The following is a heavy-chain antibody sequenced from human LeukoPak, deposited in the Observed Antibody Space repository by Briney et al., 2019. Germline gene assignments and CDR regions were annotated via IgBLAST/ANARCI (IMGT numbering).Heavy chain of an antibody. CDR3: ARNPPPDDSSGYLDY. CDR2: INQDGSRI. Sequence: AGGSLRLSCSASGFTISNCWMTWVRQAPGKGLEWVANINQDGSRIYYVNSVKGRFTISRDNAKNSLHLQMNSLRAEDTAVYYCARNPPPDDSSGYLDYWGQGALVTVSS. CDR1: GFTISNCW. J-gene: IGHJ4*02. V-gene: IGHV3-7*04. D-gene: IGHD3-22*01.